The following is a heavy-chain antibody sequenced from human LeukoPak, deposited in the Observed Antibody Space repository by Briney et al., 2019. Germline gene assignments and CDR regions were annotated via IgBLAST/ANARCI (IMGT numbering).Heavy chain of an antibody. CDR2: INPNSGDT. CDR3: ARLSGIAAAVGY. D-gene: IGHD6-13*01. V-gene: IGHV1-2*02. Sequence: ASVKVSCKASGYTFTGYYMHWVRQAPGQGLEWMGWINPNSGDTNYAQKFQGRVTMTRDTSISTAYMELSRLRSDDTAVYYCARLSGIAAAVGYGGQGTLVPVSS. J-gene: IGHJ4*02. CDR1: GYTFTGYY.